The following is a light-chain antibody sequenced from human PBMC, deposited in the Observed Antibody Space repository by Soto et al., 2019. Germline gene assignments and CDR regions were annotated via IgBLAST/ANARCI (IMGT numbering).Light chain of an antibody. CDR1: QSALYSSNNKNY. J-gene: IGKJ4*01. CDR3: QQYYSTPLT. Sequence: DIVMTQSPDSPAVSLGERATINCKSSQSALYSSNNKNYLAWYQQKPGQPPKLLIYWASTRESGVPYRFSGSGSGTDFTLTISSLQAEDVAVYSCQQYYSTPLTFGGGTKVEIK. V-gene: IGKV4-1*01. CDR2: WAS.